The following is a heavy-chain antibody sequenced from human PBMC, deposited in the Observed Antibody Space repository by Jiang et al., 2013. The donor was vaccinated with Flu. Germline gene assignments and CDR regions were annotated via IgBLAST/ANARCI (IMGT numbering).Heavy chain of an antibody. J-gene: IGHJ4*02. CDR2: YYSGST. Sequence: YYSGSTYYNPSLKSRVTISVDTSKNQFSLKLSSVTAADTAVYYCAGSYGEYEIFDYWGQGTLVTVSS. D-gene: IGHD4-17*01. V-gene: IGHV4-39*01. CDR3: AGSYGEYEIFDY.